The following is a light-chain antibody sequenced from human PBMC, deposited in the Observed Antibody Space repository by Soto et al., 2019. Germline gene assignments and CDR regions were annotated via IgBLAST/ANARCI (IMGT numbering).Light chain of an antibody. J-gene: IGKJ2*01. V-gene: IGKV1-5*01. CDR1: QSINNW. Sequence: DIPMTQSPSTLSASVGDRVTITCRASQSINNWLVWYQQKPGKAPKVLIYDASSLKSGVPSRFSGSGSGTEFTLTISSLQPDDFATYYCQQYDSSFGQGTKLEIK. CDR3: QQYDSS. CDR2: DAS.